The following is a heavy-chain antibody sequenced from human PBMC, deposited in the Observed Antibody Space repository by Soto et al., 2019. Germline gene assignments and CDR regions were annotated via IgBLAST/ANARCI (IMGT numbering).Heavy chain of an antibody. J-gene: IGHJ5*02. CDR1: GYTFPSYD. V-gene: IGHV1-8*01. CDR3: SREHYCNSAWFDP. Sequence: QVQLVQSGAEVKKPGASVKVSCKASGYTFPSYDINWVRQAPGQGLEWMGWMNPNSGNTGYAQKFQGRVTMTRNTSISTAYMELSSLRSEATAVYYCSREHYCNSAWFDPWGQGTMVTVSS. D-gene: IGHD2-15*01. CDR2: MNPNSGNT.